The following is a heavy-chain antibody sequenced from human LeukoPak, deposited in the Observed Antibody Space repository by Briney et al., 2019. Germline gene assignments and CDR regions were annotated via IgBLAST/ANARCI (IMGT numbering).Heavy chain of an antibody. D-gene: IGHD3-22*01. CDR2: INHSGST. Sequence: SETLSLTCAVYGGSFSGYYWSWIRQPPGKGLEWIGEINHSGSTNYNPSLKSRVTISVDTSKNQFSLKLSSVTAADTAVYYCARATTGKYYYDSSGHYIDYWGQGTLVTVSS. CDR3: ARATTGKYYYDSSGHYIDY. J-gene: IGHJ4*02. CDR1: GGSFSGYY. V-gene: IGHV4-34*01.